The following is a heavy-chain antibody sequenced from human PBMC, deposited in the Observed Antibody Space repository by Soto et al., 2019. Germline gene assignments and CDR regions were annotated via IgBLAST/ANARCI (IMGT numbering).Heavy chain of an antibody. V-gene: IGHV4-39*07. CDR3: ARGTSYWSWKFDY. CDR1: GGSISSSSYY. D-gene: IGHD1-1*01. J-gene: IGHJ4*02. CDR2: IYYSGST. Sequence: PSETLSLTCTVSGGSISSSSYYWGWIRQPPGKGLEWIGSIYYSGSTYYNPSLKSRVTISVDTSKNQLSLRLTSVTAADTAVYYCARGTSYWSWKFDYWGQGILVSVSS.